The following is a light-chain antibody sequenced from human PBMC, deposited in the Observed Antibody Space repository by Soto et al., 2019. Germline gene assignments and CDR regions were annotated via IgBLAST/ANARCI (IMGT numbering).Light chain of an antibody. Sequence: QSALTQPPSASGSPGQSVTISCTGTSSDVGGYNYVSWYQHHPGKAPKLIIYEVYKRPSGVPDRFSGSKSGNTAALTVYGIQAEAEADYYCSSYVGTNIYVFGTGTKVTVL. V-gene: IGLV2-8*01. CDR1: SSDVGGYNY. J-gene: IGLJ1*01. CDR2: EVY. CDR3: SSYVGTNIYV.